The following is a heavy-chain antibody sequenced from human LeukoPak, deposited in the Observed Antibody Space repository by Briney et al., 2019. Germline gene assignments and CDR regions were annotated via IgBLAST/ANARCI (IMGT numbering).Heavy chain of an antibody. CDR1: GGSFSGYY. CDR2: INHSGRT. V-gene: IGHV4-34*01. D-gene: IGHD3-3*01. J-gene: IGHJ4*02. CDR3: ARLRFLEWLLPEYYFDY. Sequence: SETLSLTCAVYGGSFSGYYWSWIRQPPGKGLEWIGEINHSGRTNYNPSLKSRVTISVDTSKNQFSLKLSSVTAADTAVYYCARLRFLEWLLPEYYFDYWGQGTLGTVSS.